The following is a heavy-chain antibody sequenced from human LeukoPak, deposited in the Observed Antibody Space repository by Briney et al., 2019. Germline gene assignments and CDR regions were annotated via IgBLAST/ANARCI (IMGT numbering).Heavy chain of an antibody. Sequence: GGSLRLSCATSGFTFSTSWMHWVRQAPGKGLVWVSRINTDGNTRDYADSVKGRFTISRDNSKNTLYLQMNSLTADDTAVYYCARDRPYGGLNGFDYWGQGTLVTVST. CDR1: GFTFSTSW. J-gene: IGHJ4*02. V-gene: IGHV3-74*01. CDR3: ARDRPYGGLNGFDY. D-gene: IGHD4/OR15-4a*01. CDR2: INTDGNTR.